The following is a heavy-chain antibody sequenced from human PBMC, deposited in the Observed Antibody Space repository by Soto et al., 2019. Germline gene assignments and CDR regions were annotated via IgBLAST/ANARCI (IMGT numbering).Heavy chain of an antibody. D-gene: IGHD5-12*01. Sequence: EVQLLESGGALVQPGGSLRLSCTVSGFTFSSYAMSWVRQAPGNGLEWVSGISGSGGSTYYADSVKGRFTISRDNSKNTLSLQMNSLRAEDTAVYYCAKEHLRGYSGYDFDYWGQGTLVTVSS. CDR2: ISGSGGST. V-gene: IGHV3-23*01. CDR1: GFTFSSYA. J-gene: IGHJ4*02. CDR3: AKEHLRGYSGYDFDY.